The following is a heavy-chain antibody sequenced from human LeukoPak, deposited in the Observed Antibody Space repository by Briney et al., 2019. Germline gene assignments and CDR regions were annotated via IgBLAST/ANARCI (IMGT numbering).Heavy chain of an antibody. V-gene: IGHV4-61*02. CDR1: GGSLSSGSYY. Sequence: SQTLSLTCTVSGGSLSSGSYYWSWIRQPAGKGLEWIGRLYSSGSINCNPSLKSRVTISVDTSKNQFSLKLSSVTAADTAVYYCAREGGKWLRPSVTTFDIWGQGTMVTVSS. CDR2: LYSSGSI. D-gene: IGHD5-12*01. J-gene: IGHJ3*02. CDR3: AREGGKWLRPSVTTFDI.